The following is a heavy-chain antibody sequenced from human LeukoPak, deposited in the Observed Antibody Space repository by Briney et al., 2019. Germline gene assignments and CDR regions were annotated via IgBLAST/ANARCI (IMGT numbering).Heavy chain of an antibody. V-gene: IGHV3-30*04. J-gene: IGHJ4*02. CDR1: GFTFSSYA. CDR2: ISYDGSNK. Sequence: GGSLRLSCAASGFTFSSYAMSWVRQAPGKGLEWVAVISYDGSNKFYADSVRGRFTISRDNSKNTLFLQMNSLRPEDTAVYYCARGPDYDILADYFDYWGQGTLVTVSS. CDR3: ARGPDYDILADYFDY. D-gene: IGHD3-9*01.